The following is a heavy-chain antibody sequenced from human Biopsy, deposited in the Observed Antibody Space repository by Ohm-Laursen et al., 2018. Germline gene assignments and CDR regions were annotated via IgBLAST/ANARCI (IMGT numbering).Heavy chain of an antibody. J-gene: IGHJ4*02. CDR2: FDREERKT. Sequence: ASVKVSCKVSGYTLTALSMHWVRQTGGKGLEWMGGFDREERKTVYAEKFQGRVTMTEDTSTDTVYMEVTSLRSGDTAVYYCATGPYYDTRFYYNVRPFDFWGQGTLVTVSS. CDR1: GYTLTALS. D-gene: IGHD3-10*01. V-gene: IGHV1-24*01. CDR3: ATGPYYDTRFYYNVRPFDF.